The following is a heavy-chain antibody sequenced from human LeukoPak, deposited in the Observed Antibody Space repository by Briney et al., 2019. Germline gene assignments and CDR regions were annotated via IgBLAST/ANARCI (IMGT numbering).Heavy chain of an antibody. Sequence: HGASVKVSCKASGYTFTSYGISWVRQAPGQGLEWMGWINPNSGGTNYAQKFQGRVTMTRDTSISTAYMELSRLRSDDTAVYYCARDRTSSGWYGGDAFDIWGQGTMVTVSS. V-gene: IGHV1-2*02. CDR3: ARDRTSSGWYGGDAFDI. J-gene: IGHJ3*02. CDR2: INPNSGGT. CDR1: GYTFTSYG. D-gene: IGHD6-19*01.